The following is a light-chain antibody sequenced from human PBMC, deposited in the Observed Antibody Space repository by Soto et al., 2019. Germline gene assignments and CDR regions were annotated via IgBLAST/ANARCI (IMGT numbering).Light chain of an antibody. V-gene: IGLV2-14*03. Sequence: QSVLTQPASVSGSPEQSITISCTGTSSDVGAYNYVSWYQHHPGKAPKLMIYDVSNRPSGVSNRFSGSKSGNTASLTISGLQAEDEADYYCNSFTTSRTLVFGGGTKLTVL. J-gene: IGLJ2*01. CDR1: SSDVGAYNY. CDR2: DVS. CDR3: NSFTTSRTLV.